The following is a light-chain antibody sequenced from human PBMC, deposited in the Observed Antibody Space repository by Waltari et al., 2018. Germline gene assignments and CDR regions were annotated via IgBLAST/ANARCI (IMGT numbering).Light chain of an antibody. CDR1: QDMSYY. CDR3: QQYDNLPFT. CDR2: DAS. V-gene: IGKV1-33*01. Sequence: DIQMTQSPSSLSASVGDRVSITCQASQDMSYYLNGYQHKPGKAPKLLMYDASSLQTGVPLRFSGSGSGTNFTFTIHNLQPEDIATYYCQQYDNLPFTFGPGTKVDIK. J-gene: IGKJ3*01.